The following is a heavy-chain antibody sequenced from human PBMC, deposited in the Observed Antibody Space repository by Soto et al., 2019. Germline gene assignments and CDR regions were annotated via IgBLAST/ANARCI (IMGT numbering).Heavy chain of an antibody. D-gene: IGHD3-10*01. J-gene: IGHJ6*02. V-gene: IGHV1-18*01. Sequence: ASVKVSCKASGYTFTSYCISWVRQAPGQGLEWMGWISAYNGNTNYAQKLQGRVTMTTDTSTSTAYMELRSLRSDDTAVYYCARGYYYGSGSYTPVYYYYGMDVWGQGTTVTVSS. CDR2: ISAYNGNT. CDR3: ARGYYYGSGSYTPVYYYYGMDV. CDR1: GYTFTSYC.